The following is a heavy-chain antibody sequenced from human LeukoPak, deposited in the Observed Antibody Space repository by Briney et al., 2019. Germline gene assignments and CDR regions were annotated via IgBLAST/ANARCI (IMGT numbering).Heavy chain of an antibody. D-gene: IGHD1-1*01. CDR2: IHYSGST. CDR1: GGSITSGDYY. J-gene: IGHJ4*02. Sequence: SETLSLTCTVSGGSITSGDYYWSWVRQPPGKGLEWIGYIHYSGSTYYIPSLESRVTISVDTSKKQFSLILTSVTAADTAVYYCARVPERRAFYFDYWGQGTRVTVSS. CDR3: ARVPERRAFYFDY. V-gene: IGHV4-30-4*08.